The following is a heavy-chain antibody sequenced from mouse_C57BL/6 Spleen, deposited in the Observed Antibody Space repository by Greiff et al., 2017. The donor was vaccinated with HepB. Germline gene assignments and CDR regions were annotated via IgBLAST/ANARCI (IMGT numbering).Heavy chain of an antibody. D-gene: IGHD2-4*01. Sequence: EVMLVESGGGLVKPGGSLKLSCAASGFTFSDYGMHWVRQAPEKGLEWVAYISSGSSTIYYADTVKGRFTISRDNAKNTLFLQMTSLRSEDTAMYYCARSYYDYDEGFAYWGQGTLVTVSA. CDR1: GFTFSDYG. CDR3: ARSYYDYDEGFAY. J-gene: IGHJ3*01. V-gene: IGHV5-17*01. CDR2: ISSGSSTI.